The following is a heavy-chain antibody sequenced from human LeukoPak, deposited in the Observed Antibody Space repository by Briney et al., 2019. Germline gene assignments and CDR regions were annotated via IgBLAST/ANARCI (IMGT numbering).Heavy chain of an antibody. CDR1: GFTFSSYA. D-gene: IGHD3-16*02. V-gene: IGHV3-21*01. Sequence: GGSLRLSCAASGFTFSSYAMSWVRQAPGKGLEWVSSISSSSSYIYYADSVKGRFTISRDNAKNSLYLQMNSLRAEDTAVYYCARETLGLGAGGSYRSTDYWGQGTLVTVSS. CDR3: ARETLGLGAGGSYRSTDY. CDR2: ISSSSSYI. J-gene: IGHJ4*02.